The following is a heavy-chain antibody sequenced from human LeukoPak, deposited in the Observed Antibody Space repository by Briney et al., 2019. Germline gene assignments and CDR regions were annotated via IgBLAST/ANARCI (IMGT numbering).Heavy chain of an antibody. CDR2: IIAYNGNT. CDR1: GYTFTSYG. Sequence: ASVKVSCKDSGYTFTSYGISWVRQAPGQGLEWMVWIIAYNGNTNYAQKLQGRVTMTTDTSTSTAYMELRNLRSDDTAVYYCARDTQVGAGPYYYYGMDVWGQGTTVTVSS. D-gene: IGHD1-26*01. J-gene: IGHJ6*02. CDR3: ARDTQVGAGPYYYYGMDV. V-gene: IGHV1-18*01.